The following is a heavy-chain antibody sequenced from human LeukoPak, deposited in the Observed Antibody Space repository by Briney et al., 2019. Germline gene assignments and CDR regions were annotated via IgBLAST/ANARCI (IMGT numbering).Heavy chain of an antibody. CDR3: AKTFCRDCYWAAFDY. J-gene: IGHJ4*02. CDR2: ISGSGGST. V-gene: IGHV3-23*01. Sequence: GGSLRLSCAASGFTFSSYTMSWVRQAPGKGLEWVSAISGSGGSTYYADSVKGRFTISRDNSKNTLYLQMNSLRAEDTAVYYCAKTFCRDCYWAAFDYWGQGTLVTVSS. D-gene: IGHD2-21*02. CDR1: GFTFSSYT.